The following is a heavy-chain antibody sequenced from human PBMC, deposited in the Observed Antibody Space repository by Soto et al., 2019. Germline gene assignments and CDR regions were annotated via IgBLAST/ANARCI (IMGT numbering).Heavy chain of an antibody. Sequence: SETLSLTCSVSGGTINSGDYFWSWIRQPPGKGLEWIGSILYTGSTYYSPSLKSRASMAIDTSKNLFSLRLRCLTAADTAVYFCARVKATWYRHYYFYYWGQGTRVTVSS. CDR1: GGTINSGDYF. D-gene: IGHD5-12*01. J-gene: IGHJ4*02. CDR2: ILYTGST. V-gene: IGHV4-30-4*01. CDR3: ARVKATWYRHYYFYY.